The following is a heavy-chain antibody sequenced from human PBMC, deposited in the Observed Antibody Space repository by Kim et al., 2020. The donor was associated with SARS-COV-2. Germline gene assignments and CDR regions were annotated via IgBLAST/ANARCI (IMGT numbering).Heavy chain of an antibody. J-gene: IGHJ5*02. CDR2: T. V-gene: IGHV4-31*02. Sequence: TYYNPSLKSRVTISVDTSKNQFSLKLSSVTAADTAVYYCARTKQWGWFDPWGQGTLVTVSS. CDR3: ARTKQWGWFDP. D-gene: IGHD6-19*01.